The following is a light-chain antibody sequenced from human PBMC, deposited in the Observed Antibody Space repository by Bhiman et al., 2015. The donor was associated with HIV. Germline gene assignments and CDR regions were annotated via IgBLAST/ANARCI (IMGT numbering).Light chain of an antibody. Sequence: QSALTQPASVSGSPGQSITISCTGSSSDVGGYNYVSWYQHHPGKAPKLMIFDVTKRPSGISNRFSGSKSGNTASLTISGLQAEDEADYYCSSYTSSNTYVFASGTKVTVL. CDR3: SSYTSSNTYV. V-gene: IGLV2-14*03. CDR2: DVT. CDR1: SSDVGGYNY. J-gene: IGLJ1*01.